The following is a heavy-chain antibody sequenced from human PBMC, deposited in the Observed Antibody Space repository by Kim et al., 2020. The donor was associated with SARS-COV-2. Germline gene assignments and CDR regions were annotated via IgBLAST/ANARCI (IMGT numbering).Heavy chain of an antibody. CDR1: GGSISSGGYY. V-gene: IGHV4-31*03. J-gene: IGHJ4*02. CDR2: IYYSGST. CDR3: ARVLIGYYYDSSGYPDN. Sequence: SETLSLTCTVSGGSISSGGYYWSWIRQHPGKGLEWIGYIYYSGSTNYNPSLKSRVTISVDTSKNQFSLKLSSVTAADTAVYYCARVLIGYYYDSSGYPDNWGQGTLVTVSS. D-gene: IGHD3-22*01.